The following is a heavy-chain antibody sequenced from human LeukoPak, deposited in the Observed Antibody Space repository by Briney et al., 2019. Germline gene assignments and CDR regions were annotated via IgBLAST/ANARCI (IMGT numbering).Heavy chain of an antibody. Sequence: SETLSLTCTVSGGSISSYYWSWIRQPAGKGLEWIGRIYTSGSTNYNPSLKSRVTMSVDTSKNQFSLKLSSVTAADTAVYYCARTYYDFWSGHPTYFDYWGQGTLVTVSP. CDR3: ARTYYDFWSGHPTYFDY. D-gene: IGHD3-3*01. J-gene: IGHJ4*02. CDR2: IYTSGST. CDR1: GGSISSYY. V-gene: IGHV4-4*07.